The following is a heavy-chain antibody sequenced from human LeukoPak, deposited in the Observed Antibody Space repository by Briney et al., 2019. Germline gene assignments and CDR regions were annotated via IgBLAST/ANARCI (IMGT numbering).Heavy chain of an antibody. CDR1: GGSISNTAYY. Sequence: SETLSLSCTILGGSISNTAYYWGWIRQPPGKGLEWIGNMYYRGNTYYNSSLKSRVTISADTSKNQFSLKLSSVTAADTAVYYCARHGCSSTSCLDYWGQGTLVTVSS. CDR2: MYYRGNT. V-gene: IGHV4-39*01. J-gene: IGHJ4*02. D-gene: IGHD2-2*01. CDR3: ARHGCSSTSCLDY.